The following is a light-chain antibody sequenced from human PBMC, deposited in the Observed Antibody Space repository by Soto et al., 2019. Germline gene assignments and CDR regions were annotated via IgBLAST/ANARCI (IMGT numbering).Light chain of an antibody. CDR2: GAS. Sequence: IVLTQSPGTLSLSPGERTTLAGRASQSISRYLAWYQQKPGQGPRLLIYGASSRATGTPDRFSGSGSGTDFTLTINRLEPEDFALYYCQQYGSSPPTFGQGTKVDIK. J-gene: IGKJ1*01. CDR1: QSISRY. CDR3: QQYGSSPPT. V-gene: IGKV3-20*01.